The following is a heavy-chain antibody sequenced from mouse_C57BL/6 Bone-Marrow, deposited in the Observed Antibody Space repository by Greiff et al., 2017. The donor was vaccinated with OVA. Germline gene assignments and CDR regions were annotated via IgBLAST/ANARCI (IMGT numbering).Heavy chain of an antibody. CDR3: ARYQRGYFDV. CDR1: GYTFTSYW. V-gene: IGHV1-69*01. CDR2: IDPSDSYT. Sequence: QVQLQQPGAELVMPGASVKLSCKASGYTFTSYWMHWVKQRPGQGLEWIGEIDPSDSYTNYNQKFKGKSTLTVDKPSSTAYMQLSSLTSEDSAVYYCARYQRGYFDVWGTGTTVTVSS. J-gene: IGHJ1*03.